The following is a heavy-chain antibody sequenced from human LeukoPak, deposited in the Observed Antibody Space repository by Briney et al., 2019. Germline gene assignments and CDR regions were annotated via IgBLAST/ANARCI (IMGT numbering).Heavy chain of an antibody. Sequence: SETLSLTCTVSGGSISSSSYYWGWIRQPPGKGLEWIGSIYYSGSTYYNPSLKSRVTISVDTSKNQFSLKLSSVTAADTAMYYCARATYYYDSSGYYYVPHFDYWGQGTLVTVSS. CDR1: GGSISSSSYY. CDR3: ARATYYYDSSGYYYVPHFDY. V-gene: IGHV4-39*07. CDR2: IYYSGST. J-gene: IGHJ4*02. D-gene: IGHD3-22*01.